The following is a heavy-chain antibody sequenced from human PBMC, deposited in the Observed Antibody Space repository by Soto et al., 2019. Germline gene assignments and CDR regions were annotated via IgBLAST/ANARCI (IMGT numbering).Heavy chain of an antibody. CDR1: GGTSRNYV. D-gene: IGHD3-22*01. V-gene: IGHV1-69*13. CDR2: IIPSFGTP. CDR3: ARGYTSSYHYDSTNYGYFDF. J-gene: IGHJ4*02. Sequence: ASVKVSCKDSGGTSRNYVISWVRQAPGQGLEWKGGIIPSFGTPTYAQKFQGRVTITADDSTSAVYMELSSLRSEDTAVYFCARGYTSSYHYDSTNYGYFDFWGLGTLVTV.